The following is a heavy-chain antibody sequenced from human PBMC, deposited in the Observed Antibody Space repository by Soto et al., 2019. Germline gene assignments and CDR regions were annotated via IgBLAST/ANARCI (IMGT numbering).Heavy chain of an antibody. CDR2: IYYSGST. V-gene: IGHV4-31*03. CDR1: GGSISSGGYY. CDR3: ARVVGSCSGGSCFTFDY. Sequence: SETLSLTCTVSGGSISSGGYYWSWIRQHPGEGMEWIGYIYYSGSTYYNPSLKSRVTISVDTSKNQFSLKLSSVTAADTAVYYCARVVGSCSGGSCFTFDYWGQGTLVTVSS. D-gene: IGHD2-15*01. J-gene: IGHJ4*02.